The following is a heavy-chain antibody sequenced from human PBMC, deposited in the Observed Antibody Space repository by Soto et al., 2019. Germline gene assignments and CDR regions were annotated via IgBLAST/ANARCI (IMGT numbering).Heavy chain of an antibody. Sequence: QVQLVESGGGVVQPGRSLRLSCAASGLTFSAAGMHWVRQAPGKGLGWVAFIANDGRSESYADSVKGRFTISRDNPQNRLYLQMNGLRAEDTAVYYCAKDKGRTAIDYWGQGTLVSVSS. CDR3: AKDKGRTAIDY. V-gene: IGHV3-30*18. J-gene: IGHJ4*02. CDR2: IANDGRSE. CDR1: GLTFSAAG.